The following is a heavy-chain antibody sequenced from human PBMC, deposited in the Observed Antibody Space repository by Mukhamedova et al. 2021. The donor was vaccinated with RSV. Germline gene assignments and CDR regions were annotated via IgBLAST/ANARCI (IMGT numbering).Heavy chain of an antibody. CDR3: ARGGHQLAENDAFDI. Sequence: ANYAQKFQGRVTITADESTSTAYMELSSLRSEDTAVYYCARGGHQLAENDAFDIWGQGTMVTVSS. CDR2: A. J-gene: IGHJ3*02. V-gene: IGHV1-69*01. D-gene: IGHD5-24*01.